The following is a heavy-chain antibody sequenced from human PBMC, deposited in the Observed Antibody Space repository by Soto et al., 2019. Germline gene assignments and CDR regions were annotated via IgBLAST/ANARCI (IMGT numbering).Heavy chain of an antibody. CDR2: ISSSSSYT. Sequence: GGSLRLSCAASGFTFSDYCMSWIRQAPGKGLGWVSYISSSSSYTNYADSVKGRFTISRDNAKNSLYLQMNSLRAEDTAVYYCASQRDSRYCSSTSCNRPIDYWGQGTLVTVS. V-gene: IGHV3-11*06. J-gene: IGHJ4*02. CDR3: ASQRDSRYCSSTSCNRPIDY. D-gene: IGHD2-2*01. CDR1: GFTFSDYC.